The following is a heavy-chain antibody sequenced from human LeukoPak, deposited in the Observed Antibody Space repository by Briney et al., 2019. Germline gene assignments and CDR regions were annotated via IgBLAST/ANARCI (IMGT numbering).Heavy chain of an antibody. CDR2: ISAYNGNT. J-gene: IGHJ4*02. V-gene: IGHV1-18*01. CDR3: ARDRQCGY. Sequence: ASVKVACKASGNTFTSYGISWLPQAPGQSLEWMGWISAYNGNTNYAPKLQGRITMTTDTSTSTAYMELRSLRSDDTAVYYCARDRQCGYWGQGTLVTVSS. D-gene: IGHD2-21*01. CDR1: GNTFTSYG.